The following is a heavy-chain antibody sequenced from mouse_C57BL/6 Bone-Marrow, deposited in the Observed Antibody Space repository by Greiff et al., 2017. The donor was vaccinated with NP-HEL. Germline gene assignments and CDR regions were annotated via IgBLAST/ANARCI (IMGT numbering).Heavy chain of an antibody. D-gene: IGHD1-1*01. V-gene: IGHV1-61*01. J-gene: IGHJ2*01. CDR1: GYTFTSYW. Sequence: QVQLQQPGAELVRPGSSVKLSCKASGYTFTSYWMDWVKQRPGQGLEWIGNIYPSDSETHYNQKFKDKATLTVDKSSSTAYMQLRSLTSEDSAVYYCASSTTVVAPFDDWGQGTTLTVSS. CDR3: ASSTTVVAPFDD. CDR2: IYPSDSET.